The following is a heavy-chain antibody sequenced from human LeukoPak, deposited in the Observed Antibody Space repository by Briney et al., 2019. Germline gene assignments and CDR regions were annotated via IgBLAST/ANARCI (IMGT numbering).Heavy chain of an antibody. CDR2: ISGSGGST. V-gene: IGHV3-23*01. CDR1: GFSFSNYA. Sequence: GGSLRLSCVASGFSFSNYAMSWVRQAPGKGLEWVSAISGSGGSTYYADSVKGRFTISRDNSKNTLYLQMNSLRAEDTAVYYCAKDYYDSSGYPLYYFDYWGQGTLVTVSS. D-gene: IGHD3-22*01. J-gene: IGHJ4*02. CDR3: AKDYYDSSGYPLYYFDY.